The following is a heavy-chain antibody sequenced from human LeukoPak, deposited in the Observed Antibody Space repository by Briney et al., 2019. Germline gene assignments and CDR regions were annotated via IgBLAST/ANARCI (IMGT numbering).Heavy chain of an antibody. D-gene: IGHD1-14*01. CDR1: GFTFSSYE. V-gene: IGHV3-48*03. Sequence: PGGSLRLSCAASGFTFSSYEMNWVRQAPGKGLEWVSYISSSGSTISYADSVKGRFTISRDNAKNSLYLHMNSLRAEDTAVYYCARVEPPSDYWGQGTLVTVSS. J-gene: IGHJ4*02. CDR2: ISSSGSTI. CDR3: ARVEPPSDY.